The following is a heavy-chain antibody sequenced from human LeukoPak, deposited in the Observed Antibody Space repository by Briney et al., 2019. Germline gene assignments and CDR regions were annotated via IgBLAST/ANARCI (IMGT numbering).Heavy chain of an antibody. Sequence: PGGSLRLSCAASGLTFSSYSMNWVRQAPGKGLEWVSFISSSSSYIHYADSVKGRFTISRDNAKNSLYLQMNSLRAEDTAVYYCAREAVYWGQGTLVTVSS. CDR2: ISSSSSYI. J-gene: IGHJ4*02. CDR1: GLTFSSYS. V-gene: IGHV3-21*04. D-gene: IGHD6-19*01. CDR3: AREAVY.